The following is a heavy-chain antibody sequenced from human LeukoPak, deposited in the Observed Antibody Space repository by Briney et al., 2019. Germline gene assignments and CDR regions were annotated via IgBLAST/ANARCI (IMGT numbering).Heavy chain of an antibody. CDR2: IRHDGSDK. D-gene: IGHD6-13*01. J-gene: IGHJ6*02. Sequence: GGSLRLSCAASGFTFNNRWMSWVRQAPGKGLEWVANIRHDGSDKKYVDSVKGRFTISRDNAENSLSLQMNSLRAEDTAVYYCARRITIAAAGWGYGMDVWAKGPRSPSP. CDR3: ARRITIAAAGWGYGMDV. CDR1: GFTFNNRW. V-gene: IGHV3-7*03.